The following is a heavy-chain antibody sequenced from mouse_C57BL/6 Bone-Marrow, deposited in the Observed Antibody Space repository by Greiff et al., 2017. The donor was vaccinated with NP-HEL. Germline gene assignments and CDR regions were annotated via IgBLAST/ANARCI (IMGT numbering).Heavy chain of an antibody. CDR3: ARVYYGSSLFDY. J-gene: IGHJ2*01. Sequence: EVQLQQSGPGLVKPSQSLSLTCSVTGYSITSGYYWNWIRQFPGNKLEWMGYISYDGSNNYNPSLKNRISITRDTSKNQFFLKLNSVTTEDTATYYCARVYYGSSLFDYWGQGTTLTVSS. V-gene: IGHV3-6*01. D-gene: IGHD1-1*01. CDR1: GYSITSGYY. CDR2: ISYDGSN.